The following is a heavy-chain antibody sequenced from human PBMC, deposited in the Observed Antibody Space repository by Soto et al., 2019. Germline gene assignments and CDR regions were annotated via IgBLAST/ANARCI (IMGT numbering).Heavy chain of an antibody. V-gene: IGHV3-7*01. Sequence: GGSLRLSCAASGFLFSAYWMRWVRQAPGKGLEWVANLHGDGGKIYYVDSVKGPFTISRDNAKRSLYLQMNSLRAEDTAVYYCARDFYGGYTYGPGDYWGQGALVTVSS. CDR2: LHGDGGKI. CDR3: ARDFYGGYTYGPGDY. D-gene: IGHD5-18*01. CDR1: GFLFSAYW. J-gene: IGHJ4*02.